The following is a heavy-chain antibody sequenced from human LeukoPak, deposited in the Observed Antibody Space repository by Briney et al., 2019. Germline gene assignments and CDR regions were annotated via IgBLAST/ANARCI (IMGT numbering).Heavy chain of an antibody. CDR3: AKGNYDGY. J-gene: IGHJ4*02. CDR2: ISGSGGST. Sequence: GGSLRLSCAASGFTFSTFYMTWVRQAPGKGLEWVSAISGSGGSTYYADSVKGRFTISRDNSKNTLYLQMNSLRAEDTAVYYCAKGNYDGYWGQGTLVTVSS. CDR1: GFTFSTFY. V-gene: IGHV3-23*01. D-gene: IGHD3-22*01.